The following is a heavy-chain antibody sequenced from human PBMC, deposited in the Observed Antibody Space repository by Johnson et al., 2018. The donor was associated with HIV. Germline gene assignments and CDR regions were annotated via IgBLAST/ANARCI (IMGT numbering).Heavy chain of an antibody. CDR2: MSSSGSTI. CDR1: GFSFSDYY. CDR3: ARGRLISMIVSAGAFDI. J-gene: IGHJ3*02. Sequence: QVQLVESGGGLVKPGGSLRLSCEASGFSFSDYYMSWIRQAPGKGLEWISYMSSSGSTIYHAESVKGRFTISRDNAKNSLYLQMNSLRDEDTAFYYCARGRLISMIVSAGAFDIWGQGTMVTVSS. D-gene: IGHD3-22*01. V-gene: IGHV3-11*01.